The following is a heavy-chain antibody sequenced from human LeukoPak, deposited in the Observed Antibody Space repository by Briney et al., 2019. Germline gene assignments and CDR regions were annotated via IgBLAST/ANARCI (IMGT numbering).Heavy chain of an antibody. Sequence: GGSLRLSCAASGFTFSSYGMSWVRQAPGKGLEWVSVIYSGGSTYYADSVKGRFTISRDNSKNTLYLQMNSLRAEDTAVYYCARENFDWFYWGQGTLVTVSS. CDR2: IYSGGST. CDR3: ARENFDWFY. CDR1: GFTFSSYG. D-gene: IGHD3-9*01. V-gene: IGHV3-66*01. J-gene: IGHJ4*02.